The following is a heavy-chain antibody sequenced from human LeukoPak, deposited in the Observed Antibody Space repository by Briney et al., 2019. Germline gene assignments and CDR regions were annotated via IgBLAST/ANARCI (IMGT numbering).Heavy chain of an antibody. V-gene: IGHV4-59*01. J-gene: IGHJ6*03. CDR1: GGSISSYY. CDR2: IYYSGST. CDR3: ARGSSYYYYYMDV. Sequence: SENLSLTCTVSGGSISSYYWSWIRQPPGKGLEWIGYIYYSGSTNYNPSLKSRVTISVDTSKNQFSLKLSSVTAADTAVYYCARGSSYYYYYMDVWGKGTTVTVSS.